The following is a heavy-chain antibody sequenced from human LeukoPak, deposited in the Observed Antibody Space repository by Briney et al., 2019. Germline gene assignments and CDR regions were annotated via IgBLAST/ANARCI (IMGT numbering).Heavy chain of an antibody. V-gene: IGHV1-8*01. Sequence: AASVKVSCKASGYTFTSYDINWVRQATGQGLEWMGWMNSNSGNTGYAQKFQGRVTMTRNTSISTAYMELSSLRSEDTAVYHCARDGTTVTPWYFDYWGQGTLVTVSS. D-gene: IGHD4-11*01. J-gene: IGHJ4*02. CDR1: GYTFTSYD. CDR3: ARDGTTVTPWYFDY. CDR2: MNSNSGNT.